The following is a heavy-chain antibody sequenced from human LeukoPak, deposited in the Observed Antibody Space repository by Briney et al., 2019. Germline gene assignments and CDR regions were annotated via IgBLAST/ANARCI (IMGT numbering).Heavy chain of an antibody. CDR2: IKQDGSEK. D-gene: IGHD3-22*01. CDR1: GFTFSSYL. Sequence: GGSLRLSCAASGFTFSSYLMSWVRQAPGRGLEWVANIKQDGSEKYYVDSVKGRFTISRDNAKNSLYLQMNSLRAEDTAVYYCARDCYYDSSGYGCFQHWGQGTLVTVSS. V-gene: IGHV3-7*01. CDR3: ARDCYYDSSGYGCFQH. J-gene: IGHJ1*01.